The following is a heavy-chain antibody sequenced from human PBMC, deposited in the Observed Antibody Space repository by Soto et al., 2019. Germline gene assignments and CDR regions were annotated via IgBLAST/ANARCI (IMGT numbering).Heavy chain of an antibody. V-gene: IGHV4-39*01. CDR3: ARQRTSVVTQAYFDV. Sequence: PSETLSLTCTGTGDSISSRSYYWGWIRQPPGKGLEWIGSIYYSGSTYNNPSFRSRVSMSIDTSKDQFSLKLKSVTAADTALYLCARQRTSVVTQAYFDVWGTGSLVTVSS. CDR2: IYYSGST. J-gene: IGHJ4*02. CDR1: GDSISSRSYY. D-gene: IGHD2-21*02.